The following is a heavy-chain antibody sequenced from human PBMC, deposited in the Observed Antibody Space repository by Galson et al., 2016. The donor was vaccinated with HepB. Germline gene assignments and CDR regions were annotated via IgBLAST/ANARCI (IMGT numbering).Heavy chain of an antibody. CDR3: ARGKSLLTMPWNYGLDV. CDR2: IETAGDT. D-gene: IGHD4/OR15-4a*01. V-gene: IGHV3-13*01. Sequence: SCAASGFTFSIHDMHWVRQAPGKGLEWVSAIETAGDTYYADSVKGRFTISRENAKNSLYLQMNSLRAGDTAVYYCARGKSLLTMPWNYGLDVWGKGTTVSVSS. CDR1: GFTFSIHD. J-gene: IGHJ6*04.